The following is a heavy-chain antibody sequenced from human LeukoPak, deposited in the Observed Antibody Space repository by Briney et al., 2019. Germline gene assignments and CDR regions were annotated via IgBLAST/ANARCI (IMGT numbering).Heavy chain of an antibody. Sequence: PGGSLRLSCAASGFTFSDYYMSWIRQAPGKGLEWVSYISGSDSTIYYAHSVKGRFTISRDNAKNSVYLLMNSLRAEDTGAYYCATGYSYGYTSPRYDPWGQGTLVTVSS. J-gene: IGHJ5*02. V-gene: IGHV3-11*01. CDR2: ISGSDSTI. D-gene: IGHD5-18*01. CDR1: GFTFSDYY. CDR3: ATGYSYGYTSPRYDP.